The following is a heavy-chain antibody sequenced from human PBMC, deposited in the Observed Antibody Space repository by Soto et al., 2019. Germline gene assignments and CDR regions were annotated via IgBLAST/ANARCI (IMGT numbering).Heavy chain of an antibody. V-gene: IGHV3-74*01. Sequence: GGSPRLSCAASGFTFSSYWMHWVRQAPGKGLVWVSRINSDGSSTSYADSVKGRFTISRDNAKSTLYLQMNSLRAEDTAVYYCARVRTIWSGYSYGMDVWGQGTTVTVSS. D-gene: IGHD3-3*01. CDR1: GFTFSSYW. J-gene: IGHJ6*02. CDR3: ARVRTIWSGYSYGMDV. CDR2: INSDGSST.